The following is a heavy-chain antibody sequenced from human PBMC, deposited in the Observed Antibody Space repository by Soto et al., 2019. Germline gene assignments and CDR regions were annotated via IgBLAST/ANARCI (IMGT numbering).Heavy chain of an antibody. CDR2: ISSSSSYI. J-gene: IGHJ6*04. V-gene: IGHV3-21*01. Sequence: EVQLVESGGGLVKPGGSLRLSCAASGFTFSTYSMNWVRQAPGKGLEWLSSISSSSSYIYYPDSVNGRFTISRDNAKNSLYLQMNSLRAEDKAVYYCAKYDSSGYFWPYYYYGMDVWGEGTTVTVSS. D-gene: IGHD3-22*01. CDR3: AKYDSSGYFWPYYYYGMDV. CDR1: GFTFSTYS.